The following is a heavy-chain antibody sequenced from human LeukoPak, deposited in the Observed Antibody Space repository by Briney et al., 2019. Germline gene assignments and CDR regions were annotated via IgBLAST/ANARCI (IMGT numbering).Heavy chain of an antibody. D-gene: IGHD6-13*01. V-gene: IGHV3-11*05. CDR2: ISSSGSYR. CDR1: GFIFSANS. Sequence: PGGSLRLSCAASGFIFSANSMTWIRQAPGKGLEWVSHISSSGSYRNYADSVKGRFTISRDNAKNSLYLQMDSLRAEDTAVYYCARAASSSWFDYWGQGALVTVSS. CDR3: ARAASSSWFDY. J-gene: IGHJ4*02.